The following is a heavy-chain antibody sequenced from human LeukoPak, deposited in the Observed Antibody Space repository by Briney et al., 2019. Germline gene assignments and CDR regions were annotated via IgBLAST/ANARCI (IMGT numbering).Heavy chain of an antibody. V-gene: IGHV1-46*01. CDR1: GYTFTSYY. CDR2: INPSGGST. CDR3: AKSRGYYDSSEYRAL. J-gene: IGHJ4*02. Sequence: ASVKVSCKASGYTFTSYYMHWVRQAPGQGLEWMGIINPSGGSTSYAQKFQGRVTMTRDMSTSTVYMELSSLRSEDTAVYYCAKSRGYYDSSEYRALWGQGTLVTVSS. D-gene: IGHD3-22*01.